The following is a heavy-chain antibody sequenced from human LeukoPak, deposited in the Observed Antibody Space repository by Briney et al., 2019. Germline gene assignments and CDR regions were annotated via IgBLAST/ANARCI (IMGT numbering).Heavy chain of an antibody. Sequence: GGSLKLSCVASGFTFNSYWMSWVRQAPGKGLEWVAVISYDGSNKYYADSVKGRFTISRDNSKSTLYLQMNSLRAEDTAVYYCARAGKTYYDFWSGYYSRYYYYMDVWGKGTTVTVSS. CDR3: ARAGKTYYDFWSGYYSRYYYYMDV. D-gene: IGHD3-3*01. J-gene: IGHJ6*03. CDR1: GFTFNSYW. V-gene: IGHV3-30*03. CDR2: ISYDGSNK.